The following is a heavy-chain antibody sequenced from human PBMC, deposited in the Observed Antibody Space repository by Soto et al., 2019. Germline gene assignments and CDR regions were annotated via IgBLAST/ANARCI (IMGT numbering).Heavy chain of an antibody. CDR1: GYSFTSYW. CDR3: ARQATYDSSGRKWFDP. J-gene: IGHJ5*02. Sequence: PGESLKISCKGSGYSFTSYWISWVRQMPGKGLEWMGRIDPSDSYTNYSPSFQGHVTISADKSISTAYLQWSSLKASDTAMYYCARQATYDSSGRKWFDPLGQGTLVNDSS. V-gene: IGHV5-10-1*01. CDR2: IDPSDSYT. D-gene: IGHD3-22*01.